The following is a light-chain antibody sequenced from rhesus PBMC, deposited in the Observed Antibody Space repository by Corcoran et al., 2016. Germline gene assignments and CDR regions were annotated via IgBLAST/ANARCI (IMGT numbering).Light chain of an antibody. J-gene: IGKJ2*01. V-gene: IGKV1-22*01. Sequence: DIQMTQSPSSLSASVGDTVTITCRASQSISSWLAWYQQQPGKAPKLLIYKASTLQSGVPSRLRGSGAGTDVTLTISSLQSEDFATYYCQQYSSSPYSFGQGTKVEIK. CDR1: QSISSW. CDR3: QQYSSSPYS. CDR2: KAS.